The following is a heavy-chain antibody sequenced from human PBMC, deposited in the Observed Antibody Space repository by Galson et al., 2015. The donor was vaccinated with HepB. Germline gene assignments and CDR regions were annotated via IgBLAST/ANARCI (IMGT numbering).Heavy chain of an antibody. CDR3: ARLPYYYDSSGPIDI. Sequence: SLRLSCAASGFTFSSYWMNWVRQAPGKGLEWVANIKQDGSEKYYVDSVKGRFTISRDNAKNSLYLQMNSLRAEDTAVYYCARLPYYYDSSGPIDIWGQGTMVTVSS. CDR2: IKQDGSEK. D-gene: IGHD3-22*01. CDR1: GFTFSSYW. J-gene: IGHJ3*02. V-gene: IGHV3-7*01.